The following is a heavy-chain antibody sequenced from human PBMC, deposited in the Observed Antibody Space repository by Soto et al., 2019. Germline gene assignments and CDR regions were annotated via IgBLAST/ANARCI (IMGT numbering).Heavy chain of an antibody. CDR1: GYTFTSYA. J-gene: IGHJ4*02. Sequence: ASVKVSCKASGYTFTSYAMHWVRQAPGQRLEWMGWINAGNGNTKYSQKFQGRVTITRDTSASTAYMELSSLRSEDTAVYYCARVPTLLRFLDYWGQGTLVTVSS. V-gene: IGHV1-3*01. CDR3: ARVPTLLRFLDY. D-gene: IGHD3-10*01. CDR2: INAGNGNT.